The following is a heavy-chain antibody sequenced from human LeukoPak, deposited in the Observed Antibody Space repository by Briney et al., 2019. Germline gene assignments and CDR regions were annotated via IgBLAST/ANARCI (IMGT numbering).Heavy chain of an antibody. CDR1: GASISSYY. D-gene: IGHD1-26*01. V-gene: IGHV4-4*07. Sequence: ETLSLTCTVSGASISSYYWSWIRQPAGKGLEWIGRVYSSGTTHYSPSLKSRITMSVDTSKNQFSLRLSSVTAADTAVYYCAREGGSYRSFDYWGQGTLVTVSS. CDR3: AREGGSYRSFDY. J-gene: IGHJ4*02. CDR2: VYSSGTT.